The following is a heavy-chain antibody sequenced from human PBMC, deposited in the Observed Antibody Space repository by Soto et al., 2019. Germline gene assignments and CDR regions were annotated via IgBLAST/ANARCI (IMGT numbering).Heavy chain of an antibody. V-gene: IGHV3-33*01. J-gene: IGHJ4*02. CDR1: GFTFSSYG. D-gene: IGHD6-13*01. CDR2: IWYDGSNK. CDR3: ARDRVYSSSPDY. Sequence: QVQLVESGGGVVQPGRSLRLSCAVSGFTFSSYGMHWVRQAPGKGLEWVAVIWYDGSNKYYADSVKGRFTISRDNSKNTLYLQMNSLRAEDTAVYYCARDRVYSSSPDYWGQGTLVTVSS.